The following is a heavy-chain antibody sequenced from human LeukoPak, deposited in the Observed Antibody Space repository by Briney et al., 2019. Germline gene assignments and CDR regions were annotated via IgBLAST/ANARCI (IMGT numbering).Heavy chain of an antibody. J-gene: IGHJ4*02. D-gene: IGHD3-10*01. V-gene: IGHV3-23*01. Sequence: GGSLRLSCAASGFTFSSYAMSWVRQAPGKGLEWVSAISGSGGSTYYADSVKGRFTIPRDNSKNTLYLQMNSLRAEDTAVYYCATDPHYYGSGSYVDYWGQGTLVTVSS. CDR3: ATDPHYYGSGSYVDY. CDR1: GFTFSSYA. CDR2: ISGSGGST.